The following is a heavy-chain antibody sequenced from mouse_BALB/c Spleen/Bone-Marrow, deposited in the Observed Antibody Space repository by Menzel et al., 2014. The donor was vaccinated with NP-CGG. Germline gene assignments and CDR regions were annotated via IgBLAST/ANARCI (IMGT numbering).Heavy chain of an antibody. V-gene: IGHV3-1*02. CDR2: IHYSGST. CDR1: GYSITSGYG. CDR3: ARVARTTARFAY. D-gene: IGHD1-2*01. J-gene: IGHJ3*01. Sequence: EVKLMESGPDLVKPSQSLSLTCTVTGYSITSGYGWHWIRQFPGNKLEWMGYIHYSGSTNYNPSLKSRISITRDTSKNQFFLQLNSVTTEDTATYYCARVARTTARFAYWGQGTLVTVPA.